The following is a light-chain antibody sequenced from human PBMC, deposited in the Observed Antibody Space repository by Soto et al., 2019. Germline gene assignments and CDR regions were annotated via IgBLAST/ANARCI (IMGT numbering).Light chain of an antibody. V-gene: IGKV3-15*01. J-gene: IGKJ1*01. Sequence: EILVTQSPAPLSVSPGERTPPSCRASQSVDSNFAWYQQKPGQAPRLLIYGASTRATGISARFSGSGSGTEFTLTISSLQSEDFGVYYCQQYNNWWTFGQGTKVDIK. CDR3: QQYNNWWT. CDR2: GAS. CDR1: QSVDSN.